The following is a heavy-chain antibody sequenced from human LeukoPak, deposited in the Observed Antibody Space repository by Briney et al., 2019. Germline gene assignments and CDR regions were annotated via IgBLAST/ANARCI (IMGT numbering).Heavy chain of an antibody. CDR1: GFTFTRSV. CDR3: AKDGHNYQLDY. Sequence: GGSLRLSCAASGFTFTRSVMHWVRQAPGKGLEWVAFIPYDGSNKYYADSVKGRLTSSRDNSKNTLYLQMNSLRAEDTAVYYCAKDGHNYQLDYWGQGTLVTVSS. CDR2: IPYDGSNK. D-gene: IGHD5-24*01. J-gene: IGHJ4*02. V-gene: IGHV3-30*02.